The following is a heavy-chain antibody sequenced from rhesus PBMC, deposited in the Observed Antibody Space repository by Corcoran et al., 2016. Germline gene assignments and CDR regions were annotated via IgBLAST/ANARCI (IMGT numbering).Heavy chain of an antibody. CDR2: ISGSSGST. V-gene: IGHV4-65*01. CDR3: AREDPGGIAAAGVDY. Sequence: QVQLQESGPGLVKPSETLSLTCAVSGGSVSSSNWWSWIRQPPGKGLEWNGYISGSSGSTYYNPSLKGRVTISTDTSKSQFSLKLSSVTAADTAVYYCAREDPGGIAAAGVDYWGQGVLVTVSS. D-gene: IGHD6-43*01. CDR1: GGSVSSSNW. J-gene: IGHJ4*01.